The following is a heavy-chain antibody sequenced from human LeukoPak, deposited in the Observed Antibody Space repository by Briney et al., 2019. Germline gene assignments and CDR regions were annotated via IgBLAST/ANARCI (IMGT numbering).Heavy chain of an antibody. Sequence: PSETLSLTCTVSGGSISSYYWSWIRQPPGKGLEWIGYIYYSGSTNYNPSLKSRVTISVDTSKNQFSLNLSSVTAADTAVYYCARLDRFSSDYFDYWGQGTLVTVSS. CDR2: IYYSGST. V-gene: IGHV4-59*01. J-gene: IGHJ4*02. CDR1: GGSISSYY. CDR3: ARLDRFSSDYFDY. D-gene: IGHD6-6*01.